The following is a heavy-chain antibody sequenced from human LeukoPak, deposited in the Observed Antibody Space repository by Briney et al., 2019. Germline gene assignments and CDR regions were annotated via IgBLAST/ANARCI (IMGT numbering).Heavy chain of an antibody. V-gene: IGHV4-34*01. CDR2: INHSRST. CDR3: ARGGWLRPFDY. D-gene: IGHD5-12*01. J-gene: IGHJ4*02. CDR1: GGSFSGYY. Sequence: TSETLSLTCAVYGGSFSGYYWSWIRQPPGKGLEWIGEINHSRSTNYNPSLKSRVTISVDTSKNQFSLKLSSVTAADTAVYYCARGGWLRPFDYWGQGTLVTVSS.